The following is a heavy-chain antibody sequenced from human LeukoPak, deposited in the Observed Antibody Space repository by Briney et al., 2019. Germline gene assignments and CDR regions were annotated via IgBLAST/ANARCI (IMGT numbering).Heavy chain of an antibody. Sequence: ASVKVSCKASGGTFSSYAISWVRQAPGQGLEWMGGIIPIFGTANYAQKFQGRVTITTDESTSTAYMELSSLRSEDTAVYYCARHQSHDTMTTVTAYFDYWGQGTLVTVSS. J-gene: IGHJ4*02. CDR2: IIPIFGTA. CDR3: ARHQSHDTMTTVTAYFDY. V-gene: IGHV1-69*05. D-gene: IGHD4-17*01. CDR1: GGTFSSYA.